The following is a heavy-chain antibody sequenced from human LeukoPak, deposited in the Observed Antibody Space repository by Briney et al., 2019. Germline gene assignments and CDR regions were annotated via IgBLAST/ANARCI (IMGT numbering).Heavy chain of an antibody. CDR2: ITDSGGST. J-gene: IGHJ5*02. D-gene: IGHD6-13*01. CDR1: GFTFSNYA. CDR3: AKGVAAQDNWFDP. V-gene: IGHV3-23*01. Sequence: SGGSLRLSCAASGFTFSNYAMSWVRQAPGKGLEWVSVITDSGGSTYYADSVKGRFTISRDNSKNTLYLQMNSLRAEDTAVYYCAKGVAAQDNWFDPWGQGTLVTVSS.